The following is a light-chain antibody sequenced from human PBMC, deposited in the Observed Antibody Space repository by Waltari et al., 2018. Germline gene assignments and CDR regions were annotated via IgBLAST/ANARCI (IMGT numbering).Light chain of an antibody. V-gene: IGKV3-15*01. CDR2: GAS. CDR3: QSFNSWQVS. J-gene: IGKJ4*01. CDR1: QSVDTN. Sequence: EIVMTQSPAALSVSPGERVTLSCRASQSVDTNLAWYQQKPGQAPRLLNYGASTRATDIPARCSGSASGTDFTLTISGLESEDFAVYHCQSFNSWQVSFGGGTKVEIK.